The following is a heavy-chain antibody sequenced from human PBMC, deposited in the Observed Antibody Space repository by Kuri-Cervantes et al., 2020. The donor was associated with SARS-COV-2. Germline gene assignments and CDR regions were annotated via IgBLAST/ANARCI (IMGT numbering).Heavy chain of an antibody. CDR2: IRSKANSYAA. J-gene: IGHJ3*02. V-gene: IGHV3-73*01. CDR3: TGWEPDAFDI. D-gene: IGHD1-14*01. Sequence: GGSPRLSCAASGFTVSSNYMSWVRQASGKGLEWVGRIRSKANSYAAAYAASVKGRFTISRDDSKNTAYLQMNSLKTEDTAVYYCTGWEPDAFDILGQGKMVTVSS. CDR1: GFTVSSNY.